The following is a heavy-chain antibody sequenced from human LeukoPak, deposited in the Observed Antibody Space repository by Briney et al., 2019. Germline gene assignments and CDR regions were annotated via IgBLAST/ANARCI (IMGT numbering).Heavy chain of an antibody. J-gene: IGHJ4*02. CDR1: GFTFSSYW. D-gene: IGHD6-13*01. CDR2: INNEESST. CDR3: ARGYSSNYRVDY. V-gene: IGHV3-74*01. Sequence: GGSLRLSCAASGFTFSSYWMHWVRQAPGKGLVWVSRINNEESSTTYADSVKGRFAISRDNAKNTLYLQMNSLRAEDTAVYYCARGYSSNYRVDYWGQGTLVTVSS.